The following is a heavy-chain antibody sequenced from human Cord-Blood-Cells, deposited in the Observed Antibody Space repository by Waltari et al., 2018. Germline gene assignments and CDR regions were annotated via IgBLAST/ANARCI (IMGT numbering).Heavy chain of an antibody. Sequence: QVQLQQWGAGLLRPSETLSLTCAVYGGSFSGYYWSWIRQPPGKGLEWIGEINHELRTNHYPSPNSRGKISVDTSKNQFSLKLVSVTAAVTTVYYCAIVLLRTKDGIAAHAFDIWVQGTMVTVSS. J-gene: IGHJ3*02. CDR3: AIVLLRTKDGIAAHAFDI. V-gene: IGHV4-34*01. D-gene: IGHD6-6*01. CDR2: INHELRT. CDR1: GGSFSGYY.